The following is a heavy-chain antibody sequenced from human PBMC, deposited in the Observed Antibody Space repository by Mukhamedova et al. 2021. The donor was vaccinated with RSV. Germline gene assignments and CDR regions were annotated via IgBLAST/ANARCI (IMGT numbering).Heavy chain of an antibody. CDR3: AIIQHLDPPFDS. V-gene: IGHV3-74*03. J-gene: IGHJ4*02. CDR2: INPDGSSI. D-gene: IGHD2-21*01. Sequence: VRQVPGRGLMWVSRINPDGSSISYADSVKGRFTMSRDNTKNTVHLEMSGLRADDTAIYYCAIIQHLDPPFDSWGQGTLVAVSS.